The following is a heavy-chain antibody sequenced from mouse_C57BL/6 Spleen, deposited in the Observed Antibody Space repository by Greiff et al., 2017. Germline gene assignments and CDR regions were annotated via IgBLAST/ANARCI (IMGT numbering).Heavy chain of an antibody. Sequence: QVQLQQSGAELVRPGASVTLSCKASGYTFTDYEMHWVKQTPVHGLEWIGAIDPETGGTAYNQKFKGKAILTADKSSSTAYMELRSLTSGDSAVYYCTRRSSGFDYWGQGTTLTVSS. CDR2: IDPETGGT. D-gene: IGHD3-2*02. V-gene: IGHV1-15*01. CDR3: TRRSSGFDY. J-gene: IGHJ2*01. CDR1: GYTFTDYE.